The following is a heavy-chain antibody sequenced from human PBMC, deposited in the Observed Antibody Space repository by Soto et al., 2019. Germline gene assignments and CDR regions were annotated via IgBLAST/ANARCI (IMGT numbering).Heavy chain of an antibody. CDR1: GYTFTSYG. CDR3: ARAYYYDSSDYLGY. Sequence: VASVKVSCKASGYTFTSYGISWVRQAPGQGLEWMGWISAYNGNTNYAQKLQGRVTMTTDTSTSTAYMELRSLRSDDTAVYYCARAYYYDSSDYLGYWGQGNLVTVSS. V-gene: IGHV1-18*01. D-gene: IGHD3-22*01. J-gene: IGHJ4*02. CDR2: ISAYNGNT.